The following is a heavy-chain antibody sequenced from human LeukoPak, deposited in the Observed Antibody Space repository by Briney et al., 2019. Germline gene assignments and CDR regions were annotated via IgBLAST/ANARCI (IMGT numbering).Heavy chain of an antibody. D-gene: IGHD6-13*01. V-gene: IGHV3-9*01. CDR3: AKASRGFDY. CDR2: ISWNSGSI. J-gene: IGHJ4*02. Sequence: GGSLRLSCAASGFTFDDYAMHWVRQAPGKGLEWVSGISWNSGSIGCADSVKGRFTISRDNAKNSLYLQMNSLRAEDTALYYCAKASRGFDYWGQGTLVTVSS. CDR1: GFTFDDYA.